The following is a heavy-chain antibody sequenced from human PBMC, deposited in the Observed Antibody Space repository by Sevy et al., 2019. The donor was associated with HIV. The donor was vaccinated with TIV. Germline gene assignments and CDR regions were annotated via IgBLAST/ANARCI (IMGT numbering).Heavy chain of an antibody. D-gene: IGHD6-13*01. V-gene: IGHV6-1*01. CDR1: GDSVSSNSAA. J-gene: IGHJ5*02. Sequence: SQTLSLTCAISGDSVSSNSAAWNWIRQSPSRGLEWLGRTYYRSKWYNDYAVSVKSRITINPDTSKNQFSLQLNSVTPEDTAVYYCARRGALGSGSWYTWFDPWGQGTLVTVSS. CDR3: ARRGALGSGSWYTWFDP. CDR2: TYYRSKWYN.